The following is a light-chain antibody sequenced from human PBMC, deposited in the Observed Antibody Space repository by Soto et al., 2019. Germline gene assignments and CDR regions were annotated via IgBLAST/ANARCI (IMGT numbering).Light chain of an antibody. CDR3: SLYTSASAWV. CDR1: SIDVGAYNS. J-gene: IGLJ3*02. CDR2: EVS. V-gene: IGLV2-14*01. Sequence: QSALTQPAAVSGSPGQSITISCTGTSIDVGAYNSVSWYQQHPGIAPKLIIYEVSNRPSGVSNRFSGSKSGNTASLTISGLQAEYETDYYCSLYTSASAWVFGGGTKVTVL.